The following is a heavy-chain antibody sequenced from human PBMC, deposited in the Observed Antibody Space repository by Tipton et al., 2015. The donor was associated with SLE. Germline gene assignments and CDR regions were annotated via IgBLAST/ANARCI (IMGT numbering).Heavy chain of an antibody. CDR2: IYYSGNT. J-gene: IGHJ3*02. V-gene: IGHV4-59*08. CDR1: GGSFSGYY. Sequence: LRLSCAVYGGSFSGYYWSWIRQPPGKGLEWIGYIYYSGNTNYNPSLKSRVTISVDTSKNQFSLKLSSVTAADTAVYYCAGDVVVPAAIPSAFDIWGQGTMVTVSS. CDR3: AGDVVVPAAIPSAFDI. D-gene: IGHD2-2*02.